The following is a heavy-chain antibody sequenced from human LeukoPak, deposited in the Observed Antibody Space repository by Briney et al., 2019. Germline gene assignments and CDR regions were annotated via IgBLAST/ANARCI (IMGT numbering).Heavy chain of an antibody. Sequence: PSETLSLTCTVSGGSISSYCWSWIRQPPGKGLEWIGYIYYSGSTNYNPSLKSRVTISVDTSKNQFSLKLSSVTAADTAVYYCAASRDGYKSDYWGQGTLVTVSS. CDR1: GGSISSYC. J-gene: IGHJ4*02. CDR2: IYYSGST. V-gene: IGHV4-59*01. D-gene: IGHD5-24*01. CDR3: AASRDGYKSDY.